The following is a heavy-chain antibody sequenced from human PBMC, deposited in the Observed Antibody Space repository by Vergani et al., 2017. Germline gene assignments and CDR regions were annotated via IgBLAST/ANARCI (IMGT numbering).Heavy chain of an antibody. CDR1: GFTFSSAW. D-gene: IGHD3-22*01. CDR2: IRPKTDGETT. CDR3: AKGTVWLSLYYYMDV. J-gene: IGHJ6*03. Sequence: EVQPVESGGGLVKPGGSLRLSCTTSGFTFSSAWMSWVRQAPGKGLEWVARIRPKTDGETTDYAAPVKGRFTISRDDSKNTLYLQMNSLRAEDTAVYYCAKGTVWLSLYYYMDVWGKGTTVTVSS. V-gene: IGHV3-15*01.